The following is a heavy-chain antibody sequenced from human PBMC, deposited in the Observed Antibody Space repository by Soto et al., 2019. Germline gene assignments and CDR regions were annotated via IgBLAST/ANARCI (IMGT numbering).Heavy chain of an antibody. CDR3: ARASVGATTNDAFDI. J-gene: IGHJ3*02. D-gene: IGHD1-26*01. Sequence: QVQLVQSGAEVKKPGASVKVSCKASGYTFTSYGISWVRPAPGQGLVWMGWISAYNGNTNYAQKLQGRVTMTTDTSTSTAYMELRSLRSDDTAVYYCARASVGATTNDAFDIWGQGTMVTVSS. CDR1: GYTFTSYG. CDR2: ISAYNGNT. V-gene: IGHV1-18*04.